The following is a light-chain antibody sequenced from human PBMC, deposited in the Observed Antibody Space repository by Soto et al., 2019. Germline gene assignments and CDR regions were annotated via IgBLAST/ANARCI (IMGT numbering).Light chain of an antibody. V-gene: IGKV1-9*01. J-gene: IGKJ4*01. CDR1: QGINSY. CDR2: AAS. CDR3: QQLNTYPLT. Sequence: DIQLTQSPSFLSASVGDRVTITCRASQGINSYLAWYQQKPGKAPKLLIYAASTLQSGVSSRFSGSGSGTEFTLTISSLQPGDFATYYCQQLNTYPLTFGGGTKVEI.